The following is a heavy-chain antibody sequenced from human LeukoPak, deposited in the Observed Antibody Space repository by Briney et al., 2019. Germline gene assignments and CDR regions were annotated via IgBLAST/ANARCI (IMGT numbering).Heavy chain of an antibody. CDR2: ISGSAQRT. V-gene: IGHV3-23*01. D-gene: IGHD1-1*01. Sequence: PRGSLRLSCAASGLTFSDYAMSWVRQAPGQGLEWVSGISGSAQRTYYADSVKGRFTISRDNFKRTLYLEMNSLRAEDTAVYYCAKRYIANTGPIDYWGQGTLVTVSS. CDR3: AKRYIANTGPIDY. J-gene: IGHJ4*02. CDR1: GLTFSDYA.